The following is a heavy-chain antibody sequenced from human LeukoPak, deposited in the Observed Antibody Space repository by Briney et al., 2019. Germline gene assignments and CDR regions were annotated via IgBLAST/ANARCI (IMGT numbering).Heavy chain of an antibody. V-gene: IGHV1-18*04. D-gene: IGHD6-13*01. Sequence: GASVKVSCKAFRYTLSSYGITWVRQVPGQGLEWMGWISANNGNTNYAQKIQGRVTMTTDTSTSTAYMELRSLRSDDTAVYYCARARGGQQLVHYDYWGQGTLVTVSS. CDR3: ARARGGQQLVHYDY. CDR1: RYTLSSYG. CDR2: ISANNGNT. J-gene: IGHJ4*02.